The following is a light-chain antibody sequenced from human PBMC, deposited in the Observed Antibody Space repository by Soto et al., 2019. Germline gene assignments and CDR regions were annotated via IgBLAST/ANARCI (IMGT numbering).Light chain of an antibody. Sequence: DIQMTQSPSILSASIGDRVTISCRASQSISVWLAWDQQKPGKAPRVLIFDATALESGVPSRFSGSGSGTEFTLTINNLQPDDFATYYCQQYHTSWWTFGQGTKVDIK. CDR2: DAT. CDR3: QQYHTSWWT. V-gene: IGKV1-5*01. J-gene: IGKJ1*01. CDR1: QSISVW.